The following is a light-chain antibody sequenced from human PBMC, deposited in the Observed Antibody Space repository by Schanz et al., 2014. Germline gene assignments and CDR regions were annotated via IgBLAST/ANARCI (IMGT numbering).Light chain of an antibody. CDR1: ESISNW. V-gene: IGKV1-5*03. CDR3: QLRGNWPRT. CDR2: KAS. Sequence: IQKTQSPSTLSASVGDRVTITCRASESISNWLAWYQQKSGKAPKLLIYKASILHSGVPSRFSGSGSGTDFTLTISSLEPEDFAVYYCQLRGNWPRTFGQGTKVEIK. J-gene: IGKJ1*01.